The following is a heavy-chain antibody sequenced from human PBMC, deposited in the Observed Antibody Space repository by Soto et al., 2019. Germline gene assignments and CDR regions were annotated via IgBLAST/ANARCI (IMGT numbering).Heavy chain of an antibody. CDR3: ARGTGGRYSWFDP. D-gene: IGHD7-27*01. Sequence: ASVKVSCKASGYTFTGYYMHWVRQAPGQGLEWMGWINPNSGGTNYAQKFQGRVTMTRDTSISTAYMELSRLRSDDTVVYYCARGTGGRYSWFDPWGQGTLVTVSS. V-gene: IGHV1-2*02. CDR2: INPNSGGT. J-gene: IGHJ5*02. CDR1: GYTFTGYY.